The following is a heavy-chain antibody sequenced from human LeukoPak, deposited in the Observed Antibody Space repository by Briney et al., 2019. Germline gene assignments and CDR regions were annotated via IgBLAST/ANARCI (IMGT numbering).Heavy chain of an antibody. J-gene: IGHJ4*02. Sequence: GGSLRLSCAASGFTFSDLNMDWVRQAPGKGLEWIGRSRNKANTYTTEYAASVKGRFTISRDDSKNSLYLQMNSLKTEDTAVYYCARGDSSGYYWNDYWGQGTLVTVSS. CDR3: ARGDSSGYYWNDY. D-gene: IGHD3-22*01. CDR1: GFTFSDLN. CDR2: SRNKANTYTT. V-gene: IGHV3-72*01.